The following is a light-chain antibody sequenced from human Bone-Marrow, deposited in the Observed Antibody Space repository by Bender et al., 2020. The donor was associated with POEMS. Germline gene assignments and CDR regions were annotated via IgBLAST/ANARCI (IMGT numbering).Light chain of an antibody. CDR1: ALPKQY. J-gene: IGLJ2*01. Sequence: YELTQPPSVSVSPGQTARITYSGDALPKQYAFWYQKKPGQAPVLVIYKDSERRSGIPERFSGSSSGTMATLTISGVQAEDEGDYYCHSADSSTSYQLFGGGTKLTVL. CDR2: KDS. CDR3: HSADSSTSYQL. V-gene: IGLV3-25*03.